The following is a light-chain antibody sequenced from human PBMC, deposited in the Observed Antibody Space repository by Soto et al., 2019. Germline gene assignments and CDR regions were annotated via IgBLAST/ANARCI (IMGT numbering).Light chain of an antibody. V-gene: IGKV1-39*01. CDR3: KQSYSSPET. CDR1: QSIDNY. CDR2: AAS. J-gene: IGKJ1*01. Sequence: DIQMTQSPSSLSASVGDRVTITCRASQSIDNYLNWYQQKPGKAPNLLIYAASTLLSGVPSRFSGRGSGTHCTRTHRSLQPTDFATYYCKQSYSSPETFGQGTKVEIK.